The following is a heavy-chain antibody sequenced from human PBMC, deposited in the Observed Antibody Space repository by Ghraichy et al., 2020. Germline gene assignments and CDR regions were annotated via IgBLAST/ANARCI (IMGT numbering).Heavy chain of an antibody. CDR1: GFTFPGSA. CDR2: IRSKANNYAT. CDR3: TRHPSSGTSTNRGFDS. J-gene: IGHJ4*02. V-gene: IGHV3-73*01. D-gene: IGHD2-2*01. Sequence: GESLNISCAASGFTFPGSAVHWVRQASGKGLEWVGRIRSKANNYATAYAASVKGRSIISRDDSMNKAYLQMNSLKTEDTAVYYCTRHPSSGTSTNRGFDSWGQGTLVTVSS.